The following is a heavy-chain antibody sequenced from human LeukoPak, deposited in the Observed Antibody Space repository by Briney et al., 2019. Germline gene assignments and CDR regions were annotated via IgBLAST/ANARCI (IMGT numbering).Heavy chain of an antibody. D-gene: IGHD3-22*01. J-gene: IGHJ3*02. CDR3: AKEGNYDSSGYYWGSDAFDI. V-gene: IGHV3-23*01. CDR1: GFTFSSYA. CDR2: ISGSGGST. Sequence: GGSLRLSCAASGFTFSSYAMSWVRQAPGKGLEWVSAISGSGGSTYYADSVKGRFTISRDNSKNTLYLQMNSLRAEDTAVYYCAKEGNYDSSGYYWGSDAFDIWGQGIMVTVSS.